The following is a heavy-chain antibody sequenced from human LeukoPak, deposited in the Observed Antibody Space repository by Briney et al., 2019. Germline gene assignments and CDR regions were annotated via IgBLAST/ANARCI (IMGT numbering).Heavy chain of an antibody. CDR2: IYYGGAA. J-gene: IGHJ4*02. CDR3: ARHALSGQFYTENYSSSQERFY. CDR1: GGSISSSSYY. D-gene: IGHD6-13*01. V-gene: IGHV4-39*01. Sequence: NPSETLSLTCTVSGGSISSSSYYWGWIRQPPGKGLEWIGSIYYGGAAYYNPSLKSRVTISVDTSKNQFSLKLSSVTAAGTAVYYCARHALSGQFYTENYSSSQERFYWGQGTLVTVSS.